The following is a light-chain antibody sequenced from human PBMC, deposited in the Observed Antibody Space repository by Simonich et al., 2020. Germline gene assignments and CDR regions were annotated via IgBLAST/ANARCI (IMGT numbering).Light chain of an antibody. CDR2: EGS. CDR3: MQSIQLPLT. J-gene: IGKJ4*01. CDR1: QSLLHSDGKTY. V-gene: IGKV2D-29*02. Sequence: DIVMTQTPLSLSVTPGQPASISCKSSQSLLHSDGKTYFYWYLQQPCQSPQLLIYEGSNRFSGVPDRFSGSGSGTDFTLKISRVEAEDVGVYYCMQSIQLPLTFGGGTKVEIK.